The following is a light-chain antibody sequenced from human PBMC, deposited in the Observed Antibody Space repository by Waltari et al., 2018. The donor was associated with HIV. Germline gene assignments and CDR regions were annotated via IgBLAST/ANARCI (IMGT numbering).Light chain of an antibody. CDR2: DVS. Sequence: QSALTQPRSVSGSPGQSVTISCTGTSRDVGCYNYVSWYQQHPGKAPKLMIYDVSKRPSGVPDRFSGSKSGNTASLTISGLQAEDEADFYCCSYAGDYTFRFGGGTKLTVL. CDR1: SRDVGCYNY. CDR3: CSYAGDYTFR. J-gene: IGLJ3*02. V-gene: IGLV2-11*01.